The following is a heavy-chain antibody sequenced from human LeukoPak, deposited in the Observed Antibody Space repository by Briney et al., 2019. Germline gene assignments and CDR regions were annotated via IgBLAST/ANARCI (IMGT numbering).Heavy chain of an antibody. J-gene: IGHJ5*02. D-gene: IGHD3-16*02. CDR1: GGSISSYY. CDR3: ARVGGDYDYVWGSYRQPWFDP. V-gene: IGHV4-59*01. CDR2: IYYSGSP. Sequence: SETLSLTCTVSGGSISSYYWSWIRQTPGKGLAWIGYIYYSGSPNYNPSLKSRVTISVDTSKNQFSLKLSSVTAADTAVYYCARVGGDYDYVWGSYRQPWFDPWGQGTLVTVSS.